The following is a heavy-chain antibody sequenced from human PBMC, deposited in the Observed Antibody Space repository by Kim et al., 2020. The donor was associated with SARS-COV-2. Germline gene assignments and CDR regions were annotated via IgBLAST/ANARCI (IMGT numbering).Heavy chain of an antibody. CDR3: ARDSSSWGYYFDY. Sequence: GGSLRLSCAASGFTFSSYSMNWVRQAPGKGLEWVSSISSSSSYIYYADSVKGRFTISRDNAKNSLYLQMNSLRAEDTAVYYCARDSSSWGYYFDYWGQGTLVTVSS. CDR1: GFTFSSYS. D-gene: IGHD6-13*01. CDR2: ISSSSSYI. V-gene: IGHV3-21*01. J-gene: IGHJ4*02.